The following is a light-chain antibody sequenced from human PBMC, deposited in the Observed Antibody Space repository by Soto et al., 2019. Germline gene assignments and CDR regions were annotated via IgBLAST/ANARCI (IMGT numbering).Light chain of an antibody. CDR3: SSYTGRRSVV. CDR2: DVS. J-gene: IGLJ2*01. V-gene: IGLV2-14*01. CDR1: SSDVGGYNF. Sequence: QSALTQPASVSGSPGQSITISCTGTSSDVGGYNFVSWYQQHPGKAPKLMIYDVSNRPSGVSNRFSGSKSDNTASLTISGLQAEDDADYYCSSYTGRRSVVFGGGTKVTVL.